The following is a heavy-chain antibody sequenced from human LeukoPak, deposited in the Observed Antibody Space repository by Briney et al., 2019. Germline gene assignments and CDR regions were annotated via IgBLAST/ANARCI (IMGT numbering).Heavy chain of an antibody. J-gene: IGHJ6*04. CDR2: VHYTGYT. D-gene: IGHD3-9*01. CDR1: GDSISSKY. CDR3: ARLMPMVLTGQRYFYHPLDV. V-gene: IGHV4-59*08. Sequence: PSETLSLTCTVSGDSISSKYWTWARQPPGKGLEYIGYVHYTGYTDYNPSLESRLTISIDTSRNQFSLKLSSVTAADTAVYYCARLMPMVLTGQRYFYHPLDVWGKGTTVTVSS.